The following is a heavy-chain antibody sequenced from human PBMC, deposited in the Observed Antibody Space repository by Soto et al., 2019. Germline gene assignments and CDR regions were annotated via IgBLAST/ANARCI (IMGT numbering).Heavy chain of an antibody. J-gene: IGHJ3*02. D-gene: IGHD3-16*01. V-gene: IGHV3-74*01. CDR2: ANGDESYT. CDR1: GFSFSSYW. CDR3: ARVVERSYDGTDYGHDAVDI. Sequence: EVQLVESGGGLVQPGGSLRLSCAASGFSFSSYWMHWVRQAPGKGLMWVACANGDESYTSYADSVKGRFTISRDNTKNTLFLQMNRLRVEDTALYYCARVVERSYDGTDYGHDAVDIWCQGTMVTVSS.